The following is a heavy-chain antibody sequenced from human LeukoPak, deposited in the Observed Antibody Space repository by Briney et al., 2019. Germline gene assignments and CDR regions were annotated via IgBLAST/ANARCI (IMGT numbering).Heavy chain of an antibody. CDR2: IRYDGSNK. Sequence: GGSLRLSCAASGFTFGSYGMHWVRQAPGKGLEWVAFIRYDGSNKYYADSVKGRFTISRDNSKNTLYLRMNSLRAEDTAVYYCAKREQATYYFDYWGQGTLVTVSS. CDR3: AKREQATYYFDY. J-gene: IGHJ4*02. V-gene: IGHV3-30*02. D-gene: IGHD1-26*01. CDR1: GFTFGSYG.